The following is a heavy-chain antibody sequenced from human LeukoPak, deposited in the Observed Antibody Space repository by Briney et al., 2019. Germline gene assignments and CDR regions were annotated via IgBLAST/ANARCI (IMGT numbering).Heavy chain of an antibody. D-gene: IGHD6-13*01. V-gene: IGHV3-7*01. CDR2: IKQDGSEK. J-gene: IGHJ5*02. CDR3: AREASRYSSSLHTTHGHP. CDR1: GFTFSSYW. Sequence: GGSLRLSCAASGFTFSSYWMSWVRQAPGKGLEWVANIKQDGSEKYYVDSVKGRFTISRDNAKNSLYLQMNSLRAEDTAVYYCAREASRYSSSLHTTHGHPWGQASMVAVSS.